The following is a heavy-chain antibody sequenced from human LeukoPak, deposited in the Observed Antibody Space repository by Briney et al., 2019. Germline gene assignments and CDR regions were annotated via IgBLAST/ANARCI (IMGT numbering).Heavy chain of an antibody. CDR3: ARDTAAGMVLENYYYGMDV. Sequence: PRASVKVSCKASGGTFSSYAISWVRQAPGQGLEWMGIINPSGGSTSYAQKFQGRVTMTRDTSTSTVYMELSSLRSEDTAVYYCARDTAAGMVLENYYYGMDVWGQGTTVTVSS. D-gene: IGHD3-10*01. J-gene: IGHJ6*02. CDR1: GGTFSSYA. CDR2: INPSGGST. V-gene: IGHV1-46*01.